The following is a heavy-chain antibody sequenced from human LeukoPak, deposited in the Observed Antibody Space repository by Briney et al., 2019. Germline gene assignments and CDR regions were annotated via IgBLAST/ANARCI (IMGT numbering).Heavy chain of an antibody. J-gene: IGHJ5*02. V-gene: IGHV4-34*01. D-gene: IGHD3-10*01. CDR1: GGSFSAYY. CDR2: INHSGST. CDR3: ARDSGTTGEVKSDP. Sequence: PSETLSLTCAVYGGSFSAYYWSWIRQPPGKGLEWIGDINHSGSTNYNPSLKSRVTISVDTSKNQFSLKLSSVTAADTAVYYCARDSGTTGEVKSDPWGQGTLVTVSS.